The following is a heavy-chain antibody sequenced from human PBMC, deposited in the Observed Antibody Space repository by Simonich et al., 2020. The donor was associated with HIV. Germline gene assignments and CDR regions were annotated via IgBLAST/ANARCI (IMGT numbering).Heavy chain of an antibody. Sequence: EVQLVESGGGLVQPGGSLRLSCEANGFTFSSYEMNWVRQAPGKGLEWVSYISSSGSTIYYADSVKGRFTISRDNAKNSLYLQMNSLRAEDTAVYYCARAGNYFDYWGQGTLVTVSS. CDR3: ARAGNYFDY. CDR2: ISSSGSTI. J-gene: IGHJ4*02. V-gene: IGHV3-48*03. CDR1: GFTFSSYE.